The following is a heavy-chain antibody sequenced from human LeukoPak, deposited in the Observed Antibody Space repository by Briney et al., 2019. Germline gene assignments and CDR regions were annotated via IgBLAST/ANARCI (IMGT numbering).Heavy chain of an antibody. D-gene: IGHD4-11*01. J-gene: IGHJ1*01. Sequence: PGGSLRLSCAASGFTFNTYAMIWVRQAPGKGLEWVANVQHIGGETYYVDSVKGRFTISRDNAKNSVYLQMNSLGADDTAVYYCATYSILNAREFRYWGQGTLVTVTS. V-gene: IGHV3-7*01. CDR2: VQHIGGET. CDR3: ATYSILNAREFRY. CDR1: GFTFNTYA.